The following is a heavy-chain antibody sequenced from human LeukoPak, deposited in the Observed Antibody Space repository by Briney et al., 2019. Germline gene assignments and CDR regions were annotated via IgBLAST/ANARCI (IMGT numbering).Heavy chain of an antibody. J-gene: IGHJ4*02. D-gene: IGHD3-22*01. Sequence: QTGGSLRLSCAASGFTFTIYAMSWVRQAPGRGLEWVSSITSRDGTTYYAGSVRGRFTISRVNSKNTLCLQMNSLRVEDTAVYFCARDRPNYYGSDGHYYRRDGDYWGQGTQVTVSS. CDR1: GFTFTIYA. V-gene: IGHV3-23*01. CDR3: ARDRPNYYGSDGHYYRRDGDY. CDR2: ITSRDGTT.